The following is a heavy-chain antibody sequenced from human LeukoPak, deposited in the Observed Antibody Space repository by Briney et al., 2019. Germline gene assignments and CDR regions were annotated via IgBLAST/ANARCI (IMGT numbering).Heavy chain of an antibody. J-gene: IGHJ4*02. CDR2: INPTSGGT. V-gene: IGHV1-2*02. CDR1: GYTFTGYY. Sequence: GASVKVSCKASGYTFTGYYLHWVRQAPGQGPEWMGWINPTSGGTNYAQKFRGRVTMTRDTSITTAYMELGGLRPDDTAVYYCAKDVTPGDNVNDSWGQGTLVTVSS. D-gene: IGHD5-24*01. CDR3: AKDVTPGDNVNDS.